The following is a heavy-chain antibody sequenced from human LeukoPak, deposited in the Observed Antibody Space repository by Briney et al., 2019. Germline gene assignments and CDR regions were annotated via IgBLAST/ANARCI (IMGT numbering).Heavy chain of an antibody. D-gene: IGHD6-19*01. J-gene: IGHJ6*02. CDR2: INTNTGNP. CDR3: ASWDWDNSGWFSPLYYYGMDV. CDR1: GYTFTSYA. V-gene: IGHV7-4-1*02. Sequence: ASVKVSCKASGYTFTSYAMNWVRQAPGQGLEWMGWINTNTGNPTYAQGFTGRFVFSLDTSVSTAYLQISSLKAEDTAVYYCASWDWDNSGWFSPLYYYGMDVWGQGTTVTVSS.